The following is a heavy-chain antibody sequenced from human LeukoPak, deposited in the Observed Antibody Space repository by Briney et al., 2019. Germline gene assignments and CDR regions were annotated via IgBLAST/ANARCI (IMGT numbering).Heavy chain of an antibody. CDR2: IHYSGST. D-gene: IGHD1-1*01. J-gene: IGHJ6*03. Sequence: SETLSLTCTVSGGSISSYYWSWIRQPPGKGLEWIGYIHYSGSTNYNPSFKSRVTISGDTSKNQFSLKLRSVTAADTAVYYCARGNWQTIYYYYYMDVWGKGTTVTVSS. V-gene: IGHV4-59*01. CDR3: ARGNWQTIYYYYYMDV. CDR1: GGSISSYY.